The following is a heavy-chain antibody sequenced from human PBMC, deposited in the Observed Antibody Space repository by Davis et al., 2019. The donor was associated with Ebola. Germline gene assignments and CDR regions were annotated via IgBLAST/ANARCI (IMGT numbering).Heavy chain of an antibody. CDR3: ARHSYEYYFDY. D-gene: IGHD3-3*01. V-gene: IGHV4-61*08. J-gene: IGHJ4*02. CDR2: IYYSGST. Sequence: SETLSLTCTVSGGSISSGGYYWSWIRQHPGKGLEWIGYIYYSGSTNYNPSLKSRVTISVDTSKNQFSLKLSSVTAADTAVYYCARHSYEYYFDYWGQGTLVTVSS. CDR1: GGSISSGGYY.